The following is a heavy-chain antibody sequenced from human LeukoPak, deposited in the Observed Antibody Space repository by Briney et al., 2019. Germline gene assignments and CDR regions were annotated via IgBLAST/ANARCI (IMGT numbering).Heavy chain of an antibody. V-gene: IGHV3-21*01. Sequence: GGSLRLSCAASGFTFSSYSMNWVRQAPGKGLEWVSSISSSSSYIYYADSVKGRFTISRDNAKNSLYLQMNSLRAGDTAVYYCARGSHSSSWSDFDYWGQGTLVTVSS. J-gene: IGHJ4*02. CDR3: ARGSHSSSWSDFDY. CDR2: ISSSSSYI. CDR1: GFTFSSYS. D-gene: IGHD6-13*01.